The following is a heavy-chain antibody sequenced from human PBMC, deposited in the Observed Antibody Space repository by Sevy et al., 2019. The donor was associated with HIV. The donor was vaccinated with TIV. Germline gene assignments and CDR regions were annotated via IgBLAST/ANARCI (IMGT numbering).Heavy chain of an antibody. V-gene: IGHV1-46*01. CDR2: VYPKGGST. CDR1: GYAFIRNN. CDR3: ARDHAQHWNFDY. Sequence: ASVKVSCKTSGYAFIRNNMHWVRQAPGQGLEWMGIVYPKGGSTSYAQKFQGRVTLTTDAFTNTLYMELTSLRSDDTAVYYCARDHAQHWNFDYWGQGTLVTVSS. D-gene: IGHD1-1*01. J-gene: IGHJ4*02.